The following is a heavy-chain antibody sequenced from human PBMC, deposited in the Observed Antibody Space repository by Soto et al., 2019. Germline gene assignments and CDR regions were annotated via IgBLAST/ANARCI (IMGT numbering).Heavy chain of an antibody. D-gene: IGHD1-7*01. Sequence: EVQLLESGGGLVQPGGSLRLSCAASGFTFNSYAMGWVRHAPGKGLEWISAIIAGGDTTYFADSVRGRFTISRDNSKNTLYLQMNSLRAEDTAVYFCAKSHGNLVNPHFDEWGQGALVIVSS. CDR2: IIAGGDTT. J-gene: IGHJ4*02. CDR3: AKSHGNLVNPHFDE. CDR1: GFTFNSYA. V-gene: IGHV3-23*01.